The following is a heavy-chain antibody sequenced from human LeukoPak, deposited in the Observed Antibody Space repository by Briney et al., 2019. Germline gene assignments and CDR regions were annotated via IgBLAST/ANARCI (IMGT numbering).Heavy chain of an antibody. CDR2: IYYSGST. Sequence: SETLSLTCTVSGGSISSYYWSWIRQPPGKGLEWIGYIYYSGSTNYNPSLKSRVTISVDTSKNQFSLKLSSVTAADTAVYYCARERVINWFDPWGQGTLVTVSS. V-gene: IGHV4-59*01. CDR3: ARERVINWFDP. J-gene: IGHJ5*02. CDR1: GGSISSYY.